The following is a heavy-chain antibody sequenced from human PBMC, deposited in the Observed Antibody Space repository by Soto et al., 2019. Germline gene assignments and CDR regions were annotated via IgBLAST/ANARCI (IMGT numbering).Heavy chain of an antibody. D-gene: IGHD2-15*01. J-gene: IGHJ4*02. CDR2: TYYRSKWYN. V-gene: IGHV6-1*01. CDR3: AREVDYHFDC. Sequence: SQTLSLTCAISGDSVSSNIAAWDWIRQSPSRGLEWLGRTYYRSKWYNDYAVSVKSRVTITPDTSKNHFSLQLNSVTPEDTAVYHCAREVDYHFDCWGQGILVTVSS. CDR1: GDSVSSNIAA.